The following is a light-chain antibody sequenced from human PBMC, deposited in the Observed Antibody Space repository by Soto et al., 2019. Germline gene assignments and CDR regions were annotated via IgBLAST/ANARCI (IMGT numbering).Light chain of an antibody. V-gene: IGLV2-8*01. Sequence: QSALTQPPSASGSPGQSVTISCTGTNSDVGGYNFVSWYQHLPGKAPKLIIYDVGERPSGVPDRFSGSKSGNTASLTVSGLQAEDEADYYCSSYAGDNFYVFGPGTKLTVL. CDR1: NSDVGGYNF. CDR3: SSYAGDNFYV. CDR2: DVG. J-gene: IGLJ1*01.